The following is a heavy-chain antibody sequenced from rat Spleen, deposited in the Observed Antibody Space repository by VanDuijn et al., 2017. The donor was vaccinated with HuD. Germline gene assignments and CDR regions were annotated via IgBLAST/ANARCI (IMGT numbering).Heavy chain of an antibody. V-gene: IGHV2-13*01. J-gene: IGHJ3*01. Sequence: QVQLKESGPGLVQPSQTLSLTCTVSGFSLSNYGVLWVRQPPGKGLEWMGVIWGDESTDYNSAVKSRLSISRDTSKNQVFLKMNSLQTEDTAIYYCTRDHYSSPLTYWGQGTLVTVSS. CDR3: TRDHYSSPLTY. D-gene: IGHD1-2*01. CDR1: GFSLSNYG. CDR2: IWGDEST.